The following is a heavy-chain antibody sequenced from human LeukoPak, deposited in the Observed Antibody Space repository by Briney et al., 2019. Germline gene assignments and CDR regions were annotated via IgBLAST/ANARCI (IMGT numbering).Heavy chain of an antibody. J-gene: IGHJ6*03. V-gene: IGHV3-7*03. D-gene: IGHD6-13*01. Sequence: SGGSLRLSCAASGFTFSSYSMNWVRQAPGKGLEWVANIKQDGSEKNYVDSVKCRLTISRDNADNSLCLQMNSLRAEDTAMYYCARQIAAPGNYYYYMDVWGKGTTVTVSS. CDR1: GFTFSSYS. CDR3: ARQIAAPGNYYYYMDV. CDR2: IKQDGSEK.